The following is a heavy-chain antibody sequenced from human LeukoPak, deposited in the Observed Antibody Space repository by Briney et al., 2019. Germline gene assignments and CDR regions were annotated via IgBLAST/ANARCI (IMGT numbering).Heavy chain of an antibody. J-gene: IGHJ4*02. V-gene: IGHV3-11*01. CDR1: GFTFSDYY. D-gene: IGHD3-3*01. CDR3: ARDLTYYDFWSGYDY. Sequence: GGSLRLSYAASGFTFSDYYMSWIRQAPGKGLEWVSYISSSGSTIYYADSVKGRFTISRDNAKNSLYLQMNSLRAEDTAVYYCARDLTYYDFWSGYDYWGQGTLVTVSS. CDR2: ISSSGSTI.